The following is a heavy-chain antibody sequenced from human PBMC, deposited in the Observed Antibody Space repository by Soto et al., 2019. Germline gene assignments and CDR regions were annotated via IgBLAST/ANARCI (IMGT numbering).Heavy chain of an antibody. Sequence: SETLSLTCTVSGGSISSSSYYWGWIRQPPGKGLEWIGSIYYSGSTYYNPSLKSRVTISVDTSKNQFSLKLSSVTAADTAVYYCARLSAAGPLTAYELEWRWYFDYWGQGTLVTVSS. V-gene: IGHV4-39*01. CDR2: IYYSGST. CDR1: GGSISSSSYY. J-gene: IGHJ4*02. D-gene: IGHD1-1*01. CDR3: ARLSAAGPLTAYELEWRWYFDY.